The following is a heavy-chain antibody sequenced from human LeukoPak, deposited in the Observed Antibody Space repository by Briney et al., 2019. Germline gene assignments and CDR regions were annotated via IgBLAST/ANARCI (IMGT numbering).Heavy chain of an antibody. CDR1: GGSISSGSYY. Sequence: PSQTLSLTCTVSGGSISSGSYYWSWIRQPAGKGLEWIGRIYTSGSTNYNPSLKSRVTISVDTSKNQFSLKLSSVPAADTAVYYCARAGPMYYYDSSGYYYQGWFDPWGQGTLVTVSS. D-gene: IGHD3-22*01. CDR3: ARAGPMYYYDSSGYYYQGWFDP. CDR2: IYTSGST. J-gene: IGHJ5*02. V-gene: IGHV4-61*02.